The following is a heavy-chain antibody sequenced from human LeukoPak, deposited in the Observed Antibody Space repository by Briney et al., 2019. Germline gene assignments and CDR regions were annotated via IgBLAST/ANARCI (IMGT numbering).Heavy chain of an antibody. CDR1: GFSFGNYA. J-gene: IGHJ5*01. CDR2: ISGTGGAT. D-gene: IGHD2-21*01. CDR3: VKDPRDTYGTNWFVS. Sequence: GGSLRLSCVASGFSFGNYAMSWVRQAPGKGRQWVSQISGTGGATWYAGFARDRFTISRDNSKKTLYLQMSGLRVEDTAMYYCVKDPRDTYGTNWFVSWGQGTLLIVSS. V-gene: IGHV3-23*01.